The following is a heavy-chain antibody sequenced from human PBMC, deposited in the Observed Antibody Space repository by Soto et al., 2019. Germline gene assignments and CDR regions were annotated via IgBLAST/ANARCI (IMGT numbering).Heavy chain of an antibody. CDR3: TTLFWSGYPNWFDP. CDR1: GFTFSNAW. J-gene: IGHJ5*02. D-gene: IGHD3-3*01. CDR2: IKSKTEGGTR. Sequence: GGSLRLSCAASGFTFSNAWMNWVRQAPGKGLEWVGRIKSKTEGGTRDYAAPVKGRFTIYRDDSKSTLYLQMNSLKTEDTAVYYCTTLFWSGYPNWFDPWGQGTLVTVSS. V-gene: IGHV3-15*07.